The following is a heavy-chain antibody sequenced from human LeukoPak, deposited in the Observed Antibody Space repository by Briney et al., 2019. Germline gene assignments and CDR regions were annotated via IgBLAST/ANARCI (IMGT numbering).Heavy chain of an antibody. V-gene: IGHV3-30-3*01. CDR2: IPYDGSNK. CDR3: ARSTVEQWLVLRFDP. D-gene: IGHD6-19*01. Sequence: GGSLRLSCAASGFTFSSYAMHWVRQAPGKGLEWVAVIPYDGSNKYYADSVKGRFTISRDNSKNTLYLQMNSLRAEDTAVYYCARSTVEQWLVLRFDPWGQGTLVTVSS. CDR1: GFTFSSYA. J-gene: IGHJ5*02.